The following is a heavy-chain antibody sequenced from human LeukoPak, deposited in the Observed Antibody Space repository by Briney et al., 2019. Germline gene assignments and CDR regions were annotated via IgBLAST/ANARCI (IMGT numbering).Heavy chain of an antibody. V-gene: IGHV1-2*02. Sequence: ASVKVSCKPSGYAFTDYYIHWVRQAPGQGLEWMGWVNPNTGGTNYAQKFQDRVTMTRDTSISTAYMELSRLRSDDTAVYYCASGGIVVVIALDYWGQGTLVTVSS. D-gene: IGHD3-22*01. CDR2: VNPNTGGT. CDR3: ASGGIVVVIALDY. CDR1: GYAFTDYY. J-gene: IGHJ4*02.